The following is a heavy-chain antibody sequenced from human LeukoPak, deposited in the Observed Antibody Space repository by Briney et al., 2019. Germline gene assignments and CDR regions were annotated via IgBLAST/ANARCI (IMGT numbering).Heavy chain of an antibody. V-gene: IGHV1-46*01. CDR1: GYTFTSYF. CDR2: INPSGGST. Sequence: ASVKVSCKASGYTFTSYFMHWVRQAPGQGLEWMGIINPSGGSTSYAQKFQGRVTMTRDTSTSMVYMELTSLRSEDTAVYYCARNDYEDYGPDYWGPGTLVTVSS. D-gene: IGHD4-17*01. CDR3: ARNDYEDYGPDY. J-gene: IGHJ4*02.